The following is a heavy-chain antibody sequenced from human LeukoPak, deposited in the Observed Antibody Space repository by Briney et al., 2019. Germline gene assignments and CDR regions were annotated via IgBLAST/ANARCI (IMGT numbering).Heavy chain of an antibody. CDR2: ISWSSGSI. Sequence: PGRSLRLSCAASGFTFDDYAMDWVRQAPGKGLEWVSGISWSSGSIGYADSVKGRFTISRDNAKNSLYLQMNSLRVKDTALYYCAKMSSSWGDAFDIWGQGTMVIVSS. CDR1: GFTFDDYA. V-gene: IGHV3-9*01. CDR3: AKMSSSWGDAFDI. D-gene: IGHD6-13*01. J-gene: IGHJ3*02.